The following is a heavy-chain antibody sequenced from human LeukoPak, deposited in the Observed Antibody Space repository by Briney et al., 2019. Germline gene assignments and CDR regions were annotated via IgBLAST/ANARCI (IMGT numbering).Heavy chain of an antibody. V-gene: IGHV4-4*07. J-gene: IGHJ4*02. D-gene: IGHD3-16*01. CDR3: ARIGGITYFDY. CDR2: FYTNGSP. Sequence: SETLSLTCTVSGGYISTYYWSWIRQPAGKELEWIGRFYTNGSPSYNPSLESRVTMSVDTSKNQFSLRLRSVSPADTAVYYCARIGGITYFDYWGQGTLVTVPS. CDR1: GGYISTYY.